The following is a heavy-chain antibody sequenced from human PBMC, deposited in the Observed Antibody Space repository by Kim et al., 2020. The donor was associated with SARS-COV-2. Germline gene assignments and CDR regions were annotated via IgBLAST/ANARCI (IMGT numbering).Heavy chain of an antibody. Sequence: SETLSLTCAVFGGSFSDFSWTWICQSSGKGLEWIGEINQSGSTNYNPSLKSRVTISLDTSRNQFSLKVTSVTAADTAIYYCARGRVGVVPSPVLGLGPFWKYHYMDVWGKGATVTVS. J-gene: IGHJ6*03. CDR1: GGSFSDFS. CDR2: INQSGST. V-gene: IGHV4-34*01. D-gene: IGHD3-3*01. CDR3: ARGRVGVVPSPVLGLGPFWKYHYMDV.